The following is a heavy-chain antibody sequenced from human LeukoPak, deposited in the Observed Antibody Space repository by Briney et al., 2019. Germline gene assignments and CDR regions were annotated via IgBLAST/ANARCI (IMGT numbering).Heavy chain of an antibody. J-gene: IGHJ4*02. CDR2: IYTSGST. D-gene: IGHD3-22*01. CDR1: GGSISTYY. V-gene: IGHV4-4*07. CDR3: ASTSDSGGHYYDY. Sequence: PSETLSLTCTVSGGSISTYYWSWIRQPAGKGREWIGRIYTSGSTNYNPSLKSRVTMSVDTSKNQFSLRLNSVTAADTAVYYCASTSDSGGHYYDYWGQGTLVTVSS.